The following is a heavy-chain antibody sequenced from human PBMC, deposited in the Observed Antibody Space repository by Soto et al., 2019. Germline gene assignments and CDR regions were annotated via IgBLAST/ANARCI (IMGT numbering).Heavy chain of an antibody. V-gene: IGHV1-2*02. Sequence: ASVKVSCKASGYNFNGYYIHWVRQAPGQGLEWMGCMNPNTSGANYAQKFQGKVIMTTDTSISTAYLELRSLTSDDTAVYYCAKVISTIGSKQWLAQTKHQALDYWGQGTLVTVSS. D-gene: IGHD6-19*01. CDR2: MNPNTSGA. CDR1: GYNFNGYY. J-gene: IGHJ4*02. CDR3: AKVISTIGSKQWLAQTKHQALDY.